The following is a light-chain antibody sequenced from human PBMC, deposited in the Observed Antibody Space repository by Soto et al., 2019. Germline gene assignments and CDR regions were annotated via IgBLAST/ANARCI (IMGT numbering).Light chain of an antibody. Sequence: QSALTQPASVSGSPGQSITISCTGTSSDVDGYNYVSWYQQHPGKAPKLMIYEVSNRPSGVSDRFSGSRSGNTASLTISGLQAEDESDYYCSSYTSSSTWVFGGGTKVTVL. CDR1: SSDVDGYNY. CDR2: EVS. CDR3: SSYTSSSTWV. J-gene: IGLJ3*02. V-gene: IGLV2-14*01.